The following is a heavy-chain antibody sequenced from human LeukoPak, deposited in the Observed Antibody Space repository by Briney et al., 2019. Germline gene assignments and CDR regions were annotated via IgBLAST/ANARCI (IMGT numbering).Heavy chain of an antibody. V-gene: IGHV3-23*01. CDR3: AKDTGSGYDYFSYYYDY. Sequence: GGSLRLSCAASGFTFSDYGMSWVRQAPGKGLEWVSIISGTAFSTYYADSVRGRFAISRDNSRNTLSLQMNSLRAEDTAVYYCAKDTGSGYDYFSYYYDYWGQGTLVTVSS. D-gene: IGHD5-12*01. CDR2: ISGTAFST. CDR1: GFTFSDYG. J-gene: IGHJ4*02.